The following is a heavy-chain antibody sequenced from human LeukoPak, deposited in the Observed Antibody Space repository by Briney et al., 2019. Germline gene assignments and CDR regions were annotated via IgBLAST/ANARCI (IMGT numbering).Heavy chain of an antibody. J-gene: IGHJ4*02. CDR2: IYYSGST. Sequence: SETLSLTCTVSGGSISSYYWSWIRQPPGKGLEWIGYIYYSGSTNYNPSLKSRVTISVDTSENQFSLKLSSVTAADTAVYYCARVRRPTYYFDYWGQGTLVTVSS. V-gene: IGHV4-59*01. CDR1: GGSISSYY. CDR3: ARVRRPTYYFDY. D-gene: IGHD6-6*01.